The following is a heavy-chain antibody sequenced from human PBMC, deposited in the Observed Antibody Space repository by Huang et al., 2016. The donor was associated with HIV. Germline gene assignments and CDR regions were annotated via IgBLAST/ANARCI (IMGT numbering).Heavy chain of an antibody. CDR2: MSYDGRSD. D-gene: IGHD2-15*01. CDR1: GFIFSNFG. CDR3: AKESRWFSDFDQ. Sequence: QVQLVESGGGVVQPGTSLRPYCAASGFIFSNFGMHWFRQAPGKGLEWGAVMSYDGRSDRYSDSVKGRFTISRDNDKNTLSLEMNRLRHDDTAVYYCAKESRWFSDFDQWGQGTLVTVSS. J-gene: IGHJ5*02. V-gene: IGHV3-30*18.